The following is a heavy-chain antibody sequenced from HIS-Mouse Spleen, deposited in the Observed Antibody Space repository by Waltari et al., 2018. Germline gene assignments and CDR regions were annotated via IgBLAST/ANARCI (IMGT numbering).Heavy chain of an antibody. CDR1: GFTFSSYW. Sequence: EVQLVESGGGLVQPGGSLRLSCAASGFTFSSYWMHWVRQAPGKGLVWGSRFKRYGSSTSDAASVKARFTISRDNAKNTLDLQMSSLRAEDTAVYYCARAIGGYSGPGIGWGQGTLVTVSS. D-gene: IGHD5-12*01. CDR2: FKRYGSST. CDR3: ARAIGGYSGPGIG. V-gene: IGHV3-74*01. J-gene: IGHJ4*02.